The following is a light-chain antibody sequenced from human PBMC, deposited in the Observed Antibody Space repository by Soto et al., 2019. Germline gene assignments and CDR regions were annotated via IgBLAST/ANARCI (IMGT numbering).Light chain of an antibody. Sequence: DIQMTQSPSTLYASVGDRVTITCRASQSISSWLAWYQQKPGRAPNLLIYEASILETGVPSRFSGSGSGTEITITISSLQPDDFATYFCRHDYSYPISCGQGTRLEIK. CDR3: RHDYSYPIS. CDR1: QSISSW. CDR2: EAS. J-gene: IGKJ5*01. V-gene: IGKV1-5*03.